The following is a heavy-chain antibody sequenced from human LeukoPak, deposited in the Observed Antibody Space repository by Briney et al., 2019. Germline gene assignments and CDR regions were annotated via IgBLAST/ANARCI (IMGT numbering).Heavy chain of an antibody. V-gene: IGHV3-7*03. CDR2: IKQDGSEK. CDR3: ARDPDMVRGVNFDY. CDR1: GFTFSSDW. Sequence: GGSLRLSCAASGFTFSSDWMNWVRQAPGKGLEWVANIKQDGSEKYYVDSVKGRFTIPRDNAKNSLYLQMNSLRAEDTAVYYCARDPDMVRGVNFDYWGQGTLVTVSS. J-gene: IGHJ4*02. D-gene: IGHD3-10*01.